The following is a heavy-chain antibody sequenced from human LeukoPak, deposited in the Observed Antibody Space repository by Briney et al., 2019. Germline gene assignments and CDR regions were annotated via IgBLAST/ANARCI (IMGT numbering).Heavy chain of an antibody. D-gene: IGHD2-15*01. CDR1: GFDFTAYG. CDR3: ASVSSAYYYYGMDV. V-gene: IGHV5-51*01. Sequence: GESLKISCKCSGFDFTAYGIAWVRQMPGKGLEWMGIIYPGDSDTRYSPSFQGQVTISADKSISTAYLQWSSLKASDTAMYYCASVSSAYYYYGMDVWGQGTTVTVSS. CDR2: IYPGDSDT. J-gene: IGHJ6*02.